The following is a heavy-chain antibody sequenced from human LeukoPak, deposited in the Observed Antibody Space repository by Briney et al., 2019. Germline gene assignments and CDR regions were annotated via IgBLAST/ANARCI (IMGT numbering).Heavy chain of an antibody. CDR2: IKQDGSEK. Sequence: PGGSLRLSCAASGFTFSSYWMSWVRQAPGKGLEWVANIKQDGSEKYYMDSVKGRFTISRDNAKNSLHLQMNSLRAEDTAVYYCARDIWALNWFDPWGQGTLVTVSS. CDR1: GFTFSSYW. V-gene: IGHV3-7*01. CDR3: ARDIWALNWFDP. D-gene: IGHD3-16*01. J-gene: IGHJ5*02.